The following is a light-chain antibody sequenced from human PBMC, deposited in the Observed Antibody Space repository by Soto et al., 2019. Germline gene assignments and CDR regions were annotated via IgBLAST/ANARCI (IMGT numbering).Light chain of an antibody. Sequence: QSVLTQPPSASGTPGQRVTISCSGSSSNIGSNAVNWYQQLPGTAPKLLIYDNNQGPSGVPDRFSGSKSGTSASLAISGLQSEDEAEYYCAAWDDSLNGVVFGGGTKLTVL. CDR3: AAWDDSLNGVV. CDR1: SSNIGSNA. V-gene: IGLV1-44*01. CDR2: DNN. J-gene: IGLJ2*01.